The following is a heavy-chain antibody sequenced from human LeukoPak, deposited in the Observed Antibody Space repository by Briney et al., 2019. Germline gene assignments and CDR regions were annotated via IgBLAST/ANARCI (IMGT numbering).Heavy chain of an antibody. Sequence: GESLKISCAGSGYTFTTYWIGWVRQMPGKGLEWMGIISPADSDTRYSPSFQGQVTMSADKSISTAYLQWNSLKASDTAMYYCARDYSSGYYDYCGQGTLVTVSS. CDR2: ISPADSDT. CDR3: ARDYSSGYYDY. V-gene: IGHV5-51*01. J-gene: IGHJ4*01. D-gene: IGHD6-19*01. CDR1: GYTFTTYW.